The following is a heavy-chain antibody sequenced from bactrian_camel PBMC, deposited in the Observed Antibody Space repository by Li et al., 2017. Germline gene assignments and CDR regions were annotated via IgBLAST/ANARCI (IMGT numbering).Heavy chain of an antibody. Sequence: HVQLVESGGGSVQAGGSLRLTCTVSGNTYNINCMGWFRQGPGQQREGVANIHNDGRTYYVDSVKGRFILSQDNAKTTMFLQMNDLKPEDTAMYLCAAHQSPGSCLVATPRPELFSYRGQGTQVTVS. CDR3: AAHQSPGSCLVATPRPELFSY. V-gene: IGHV3S53*01. CDR2: IHNDGRT. J-gene: IGHJ6*01. D-gene: IGHD2*01. CDR1: GNTYNINC.